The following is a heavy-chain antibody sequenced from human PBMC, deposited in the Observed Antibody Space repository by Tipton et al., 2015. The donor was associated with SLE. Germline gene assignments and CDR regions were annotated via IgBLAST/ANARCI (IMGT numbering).Heavy chain of an antibody. V-gene: IGHV4-34*01. CDR2: FNHGGGT. Sequence: TLSLTCAVYGGSFNGHYWSWIRQPPGKGLEWIGEFNHGGGTNYNPSLKSRVTISVDTSKNQFSLKLSSVTAADTAVYYCARPSDFRAGNSAFDVWGQGTMVTVSS. D-gene: IGHD2/OR15-2a*01. CDR1: GGSFNGHY. CDR3: ARPSDFRAGNSAFDV. J-gene: IGHJ3*01.